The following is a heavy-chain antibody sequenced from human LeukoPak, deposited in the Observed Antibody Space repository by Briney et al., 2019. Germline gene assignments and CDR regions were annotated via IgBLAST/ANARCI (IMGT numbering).Heavy chain of an antibody. CDR3: AGVGATTSTEFDP. D-gene: IGHD1-26*01. J-gene: IGHJ5*02. CDR2: IIPIFNTA. CDR1: GYTFTSYY. Sequence: SVKVSCKASGYTFTSYYMHWVRQAPGQGLEWMGGIIPIFNTANYAQKFQGKVTITADVSTSTAYMELSSLKSEDTAVYYCAGVGATTSTEFDPWGQGTLVTVSS. V-gene: IGHV1-69*13.